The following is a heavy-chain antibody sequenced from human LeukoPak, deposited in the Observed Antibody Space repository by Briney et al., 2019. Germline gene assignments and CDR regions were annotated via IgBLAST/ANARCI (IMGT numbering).Heavy chain of an antibody. J-gene: IGHJ3*01. D-gene: IGHD3-3*01. CDR3: ARGTDFWSGYYGLDL. CDR2: INSDGSST. CDR1: GFTFTSYW. Sequence: GGSLRLSCAASGFTFTSYWMHWVRQASGKGLVWVSRINSDGSSTNYADSVKGRFAISRDNAKNTLYLQMNGLRAEDTAVYYCARGTDFWSGYYGLDLWGRGTMVTVSS. V-gene: IGHV3-74*01.